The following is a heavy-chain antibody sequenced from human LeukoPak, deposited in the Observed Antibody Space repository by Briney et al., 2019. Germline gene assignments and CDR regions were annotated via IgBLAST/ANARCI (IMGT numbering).Heavy chain of an antibody. CDR2: IYHSGST. D-gene: IGHD3-10*01. CDR3: ARRYGSYSQKLFDY. J-gene: IGHJ4*02. CDR1: GYSISSGYY. V-gene: IGHV4-38-2*01. Sequence: PSEALSLTCAVSGYSISSGYYWGWIRQPPGKGLEWIGSIYHSGSTYYNPSLKSRVTISVDTSKNQFSLKLSSVTAADTAVYYCARRYGSYSQKLFDYWGQGTLVTVSS.